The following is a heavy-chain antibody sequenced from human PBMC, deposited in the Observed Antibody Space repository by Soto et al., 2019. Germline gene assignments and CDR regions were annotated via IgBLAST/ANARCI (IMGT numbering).Heavy chain of an antibody. V-gene: IGHV4-34*01. CDR1: GGSFSGYY. CDR3: ARTRFLVWLFRHSRDYGMDV. J-gene: IGHJ6*02. CDR2: INHSGST. D-gene: IGHD3-3*01. Sequence: SETLSLTCAVYGGSFSGYYWSWIRQPPGKGLEWIGEINHSGSTNYNPSLKSRVTISVDTSKNQFSLKLSSVTAADTAVYYCARTRFLVWLFRHSRDYGMDVWGQGTTVTVSS.